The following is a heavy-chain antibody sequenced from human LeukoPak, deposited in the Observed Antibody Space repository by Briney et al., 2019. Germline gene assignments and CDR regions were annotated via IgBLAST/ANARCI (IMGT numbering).Heavy chain of an antibody. CDR3: AKDRERKYSYGYVFYY. V-gene: IGHV3-30*18. Sequence: GESLRLSCAASGFTFSSYGMHWVRQAPGKGLEWVAVISYDGSNKYYADSVKGRFTISRDNSKNTLYLQMNSLRAEDTAVYYCAKDRERKYSYGYVFYYWGQGTLVTVSS. D-gene: IGHD5-18*01. CDR2: ISYDGSNK. CDR1: GFTFSSYG. J-gene: IGHJ4*02.